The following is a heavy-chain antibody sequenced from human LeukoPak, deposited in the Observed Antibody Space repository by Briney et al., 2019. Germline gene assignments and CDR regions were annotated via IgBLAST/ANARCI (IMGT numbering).Heavy chain of an antibody. Sequence: GGSLRLSCAASGFTFINYEMHWVRQAPGKGLEWVSYISSSGSDIYYADSVKGRFTISRDNAKNSLYLQLNSLRAEDTAVYSCARGADGVSSNSRGWFDPWGQGTLVTVSS. D-gene: IGHD2-15*01. J-gene: IGHJ5*02. CDR3: ARGADGVSSNSRGWFDP. V-gene: IGHV3-48*03. CDR1: GFTFINYE. CDR2: ISSSGSDI.